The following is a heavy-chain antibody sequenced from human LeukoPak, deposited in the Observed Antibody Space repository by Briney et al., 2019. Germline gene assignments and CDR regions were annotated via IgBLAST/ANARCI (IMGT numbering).Heavy chain of an antibody. D-gene: IGHD3-3*01. Sequence: SETLSLTCAVSGYSISSGYYWGWSRQPPGRGLEWIGSIYHSGSTYYNPSLKSRVTISVDTSKNQFSLKLSSVTAADTAVYYCARLGITIFGVVISLGGAFDIWGQGTMVTVSS. V-gene: IGHV4-38-2*01. CDR3: ARLGITIFGVVISLGGAFDI. CDR1: GYSISSGYY. CDR2: IYHSGST. J-gene: IGHJ3*02.